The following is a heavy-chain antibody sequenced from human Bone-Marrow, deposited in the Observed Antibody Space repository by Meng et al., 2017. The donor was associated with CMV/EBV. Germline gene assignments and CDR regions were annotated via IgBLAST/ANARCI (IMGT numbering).Heavy chain of an antibody. CDR1: GYTFTGYY. V-gene: IGHV1-2*02. J-gene: IGHJ6*02. CDR3: ARGPSRGHYYYYYGMDV. CDR2: INPNSGGT. Sequence: ASVKVSFKASGYTFTGYYMHWVRQAPGQGLEWMGWINPNSGGTNYAQKFQGRVTMTRDTSISTAYMELSRLRSDDTAVYYCARGPSRGHYYYYYGMDVWGQGTTVTVSS. D-gene: IGHD2-2*01.